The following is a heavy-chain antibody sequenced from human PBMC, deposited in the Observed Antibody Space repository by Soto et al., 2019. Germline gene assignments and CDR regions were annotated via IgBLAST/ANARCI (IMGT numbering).Heavy chain of an antibody. Sequence: GGSLRLSCAASGFTFSDYYMSWIRQAPGKGLEWVSYISSSGSTIYYADSVKGRFTISRDNAKNSLYLQMNSLRVEDTAVYYCARGSASGWLPSFDYWGQGTLVTVSS. V-gene: IGHV3-11*01. CDR1: GFTFSDYY. J-gene: IGHJ4*02. CDR3: ARGSASGWLPSFDY. CDR2: ISSSGSTI. D-gene: IGHD6-19*01.